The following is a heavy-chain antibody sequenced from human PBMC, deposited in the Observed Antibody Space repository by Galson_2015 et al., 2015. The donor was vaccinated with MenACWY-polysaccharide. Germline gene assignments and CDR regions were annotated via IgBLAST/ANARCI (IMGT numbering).Heavy chain of an antibody. Sequence: SLRLSCAASGFTFGSYAIHWARQAPGKGLEWVALISSDGKNAYYADSVRGRFTISRDNSKKTVSLEMNSLRNDDTAVYFCARDACSSVNCYSYFFYYMDVWGKGTTASVSS. J-gene: IGHJ6*03. CDR2: ISSDGKNA. CDR1: GFTFGSYA. D-gene: IGHD2-2*01. CDR3: ARDACSSVNCYSYFFYYMDV. V-gene: IGHV3-33*08.